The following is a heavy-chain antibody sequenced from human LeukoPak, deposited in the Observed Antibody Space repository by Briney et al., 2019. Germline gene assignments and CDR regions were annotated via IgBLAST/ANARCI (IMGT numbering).Heavy chain of an antibody. J-gene: IGHJ4*01. V-gene: IGHV1-8*01. Sequence: ASVKVSCKASGYTFTTYDINWVRQATGQGLEWMGWMNPNSGNTGYAQRFQGRVTMTRDTSISTAYMELNSLTSEDTAVYYCATVLTGTTGFDYWGHGTLVTVSS. CDR2: MNPNSGNT. CDR3: ATVLTGTTGFDY. CDR1: GYTFTTYD. D-gene: IGHD1-20*01.